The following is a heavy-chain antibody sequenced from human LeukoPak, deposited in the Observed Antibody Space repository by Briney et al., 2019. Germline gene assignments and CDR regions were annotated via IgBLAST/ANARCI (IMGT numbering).Heavy chain of an antibody. Sequence: ASVKVSCKASGGTFSSYAISWVRQAPGQGLEWMGGIIPIFGTANYAQKFQGRVTITADESTSTAYMELSNLRSEDTAVYYCAWSYGYSNLDYWGQGTLVTVSS. D-gene: IGHD5-18*01. CDR1: GGTFSSYA. J-gene: IGHJ4*02. CDR2: IIPIFGTA. V-gene: IGHV1-69*13. CDR3: AWSYGYSNLDY.